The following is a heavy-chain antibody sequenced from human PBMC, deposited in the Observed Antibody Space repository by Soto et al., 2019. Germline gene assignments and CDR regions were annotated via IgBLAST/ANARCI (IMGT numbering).Heavy chain of an antibody. CDR3: ARPMTTLTRFDY. D-gene: IGHD4-17*01. J-gene: IGHJ4*02. V-gene: IGHV4-59*01. CDR2: ISYSGST. Sequence: SETLSLTCAVSGGSISSYYWNWIRQHPWKGLEWIGYISYSGSTNYNPSLKSRVTISVDKSENQFSLKVSSVTAAGTAVYDCARPMTTLTRFDYWAQGPLVTVSS. CDR1: GGSISSYY.